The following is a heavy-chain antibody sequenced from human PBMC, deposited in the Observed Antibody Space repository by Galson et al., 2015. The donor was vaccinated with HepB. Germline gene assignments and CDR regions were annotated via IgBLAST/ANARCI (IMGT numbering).Heavy chain of an antibody. J-gene: IGHJ4*02. CDR1: GFTFSSYS. CDR3: ARERAAGSYFDY. D-gene: IGHD6-13*01. CDR2: ISSSSSYI. Sequence: SLRLSCAASGFTFSSYSMNWVRQAPGKGLEWVSSISSSSSYIYYADSVKGRFTISRDNAKNSLYLQMNSLRAEDTAVYYCARERAAGSYFDYWGQGTLVTVSS. V-gene: IGHV3-21*01.